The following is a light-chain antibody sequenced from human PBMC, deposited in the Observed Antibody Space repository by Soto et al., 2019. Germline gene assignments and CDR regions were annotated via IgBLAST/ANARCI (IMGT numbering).Light chain of an antibody. Sequence: QSFLTQPASVSGSPGQSITISCTAYFVYVSWYQQHPGKAPKVIMYEVAIRPSGVSDRFSGSKSGNTASLTISGLQPEDEADYYCSSYISSTGLYVFGPGTKVTVL. CDR1: YFVY. V-gene: IGLV2-14*01. J-gene: IGLJ1*01. CDR3: SSYISSTGLYV. CDR2: EVA.